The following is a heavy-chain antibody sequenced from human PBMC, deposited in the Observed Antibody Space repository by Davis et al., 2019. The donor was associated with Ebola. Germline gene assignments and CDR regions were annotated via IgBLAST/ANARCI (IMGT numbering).Heavy chain of an antibody. D-gene: IGHD1-14*01. CDR1: GHTFTTYG. CDR3: ARDRITAPFDY. Sequence: SCQGSGHTFTTYGISWVRQAPGQGLEWMGWISAYNGNTNYAQKLQGRVTMTTDTSTSTAYMELRSLRSDDTAVYYCARDRITAPFDYWGQGTLVTVSS. J-gene: IGHJ4*02. V-gene: IGHV1-18*01. CDR2: ISAYNGNT.